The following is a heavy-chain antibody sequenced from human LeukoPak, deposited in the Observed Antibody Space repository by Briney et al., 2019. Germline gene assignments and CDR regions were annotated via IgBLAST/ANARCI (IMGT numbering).Heavy chain of an antibody. D-gene: IGHD3-9*01. CDR2: ISYDGSNK. Sequence: GGSLRLSCAASGFTFSSYAMHWVRQAPGKGLEWVAVISYDGSNKFYADSVKGRFTISRDNSKNTLYLQMNSLRAEGTAVYYCARAYDILTGYPGGYNWFDPWGQGTLVTVSS. J-gene: IGHJ5*02. CDR3: ARAYDILTGYPGGYNWFDP. CDR1: GFTFSSYA. V-gene: IGHV3-30*04.